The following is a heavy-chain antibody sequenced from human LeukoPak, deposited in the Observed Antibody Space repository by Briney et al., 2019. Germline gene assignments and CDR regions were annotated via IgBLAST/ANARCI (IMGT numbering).Heavy chain of an antibody. D-gene: IGHD6-19*01. CDR3: ARAVVVAVAGDV. CDR2: INHSGST. CDR1: GGSFSGYY. Sequence: SETLSLTCAVYGGSFSGYYWSWIRQPPGKGLEWIGEINHSGSTNYNPSLRSRVTISVDTSKSQFSLQLNSVTPEDTAVYYCARAVVVAVAGDVWGQGTTVTVSS. V-gene: IGHV4-34*01. J-gene: IGHJ6*02.